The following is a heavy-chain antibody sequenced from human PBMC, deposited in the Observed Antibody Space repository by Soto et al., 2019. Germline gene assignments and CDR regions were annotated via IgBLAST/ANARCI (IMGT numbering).Heavy chain of an antibody. V-gene: IGHV3-30-3*01. CDR1: GFTFSSHA. Sequence: QVHLAESGGGVVQPGRSLRLSCVASGFTFSSHAVHWVRQAPGKGLEWVAVIALDGSNKHYADSVTGRFTISRDNSKNTMYLQMNSLSAEDTAVYSCASCGGSGGSCYWCPFDFFGQGTLVTVSS. D-gene: IGHD2-15*01. CDR2: IALDGSNK. CDR3: ASCGGSGGSCYWCPFDF. J-gene: IGHJ4*02.